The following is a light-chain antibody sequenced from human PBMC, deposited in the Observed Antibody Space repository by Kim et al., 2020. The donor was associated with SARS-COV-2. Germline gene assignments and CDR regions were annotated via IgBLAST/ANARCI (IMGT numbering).Light chain of an antibody. CDR2: DVS. Sequence: GHSITISCTGTSNDVGDYNYVSWYQQHPGKAPKLMIYDVSKRPSGVSNRFSASKSGNTASLTISGLQAEDEADYYCSSYTSSNTWVFGGGTQLTVL. V-gene: IGLV2-14*04. J-gene: IGLJ3*02. CDR1: SNDVGDYNY. CDR3: SSYTSSNTWV.